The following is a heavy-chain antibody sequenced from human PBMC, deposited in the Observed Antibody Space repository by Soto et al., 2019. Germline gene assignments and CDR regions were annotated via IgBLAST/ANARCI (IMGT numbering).Heavy chain of an antibody. CDR3: AKALRYFVWLVRPWNAMDV. V-gene: IGHV3-23*01. CDR1: GFTSSSYA. J-gene: IGHJ6*02. D-gene: IGHD3-9*01. Sequence: EVQLLESGGGLVQPGGSLRLSCAASGFTSSSYAMSWVRQAPGKGLEWVSAISGSGSNTYYADSVKGRFTISRDNSKNTLLLQMNSLRAEDTAVYYCAKALRYFVWLVRPWNAMDVWGQGTTVTVSS. CDR2: ISGSGSNT.